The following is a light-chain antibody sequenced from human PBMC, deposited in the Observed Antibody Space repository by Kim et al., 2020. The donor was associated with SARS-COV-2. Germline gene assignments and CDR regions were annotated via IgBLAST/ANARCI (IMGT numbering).Light chain of an antibody. Sequence: VSPGERAPHYWSASQSVGYNFAWYQQKPGQPPRLLMYGASTRATGIAARFSGSGSGAEFTLTISSLQSEDFAVYYCQQYNNWPRTFGQGTKVDIK. J-gene: IGKJ1*01. CDR2: GAS. CDR1: QSVGYN. CDR3: QQYNNWPRT. V-gene: IGKV3-15*01.